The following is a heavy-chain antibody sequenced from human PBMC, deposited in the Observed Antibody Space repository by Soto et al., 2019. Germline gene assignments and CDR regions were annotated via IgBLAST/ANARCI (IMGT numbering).Heavy chain of an antibody. CDR1: GFTFSGSA. D-gene: IGHD3-22*01. V-gene: IGHV3-23*01. CDR3: AKGHYYDSSGYQGYYYGMDV. J-gene: IGHJ6*02. CDR2: ISGSGGST. Sequence: GGSLRLSCAASGFTFSGSAMSCVRQAPGKGLEWVSTISGSGGSTYYADSVKGRFTISRDNSKNTLYLQMNSLRAEDTAVYYCAKGHYYDSSGYQGYYYGMDVWGQGTTVTVSS.